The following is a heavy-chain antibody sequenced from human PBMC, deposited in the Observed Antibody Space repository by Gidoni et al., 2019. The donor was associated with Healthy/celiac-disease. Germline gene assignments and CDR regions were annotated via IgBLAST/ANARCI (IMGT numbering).Heavy chain of an antibody. CDR1: GFTFSSYW. D-gene: IGHD3-22*01. CDR3: ARDWDRYDSSGYSDY. Sequence: EVQLVDYGGGLVQPGGSLRLSCAAYGFTFSSYWMHWVRQAPGKVLVWVSRIDSDGSSTSYADSVKGRFTISRDNAKNTLYLQMNSLRAEDTAVYYCARDWDRYDSSGYSDYWGQGTLVTVSS. J-gene: IGHJ4*02. CDR2: IDSDGSST. V-gene: IGHV3-74*01.